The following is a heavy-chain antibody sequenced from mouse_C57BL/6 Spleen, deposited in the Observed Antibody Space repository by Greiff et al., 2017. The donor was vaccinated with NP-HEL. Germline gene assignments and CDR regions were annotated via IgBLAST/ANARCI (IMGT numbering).Heavy chain of an antibody. CDR1: GYTFTSYW. D-gene: IGHD1-1*01. J-gene: IGHJ1*03. Sequence: QVQLQQPGAELVKPGASVKMSCKASGYTFTSYWITWVKQRPGQGLEWIGDIYPGSGSTNYNEKFKSKATLTVDTSSSTAYMQLSSLTSEDSAVYYCARNGITTVVEGYFDVWGTGTTVTVSS. CDR2: IYPGSGST. V-gene: IGHV1-55*01. CDR3: ARNGITTVVEGYFDV.